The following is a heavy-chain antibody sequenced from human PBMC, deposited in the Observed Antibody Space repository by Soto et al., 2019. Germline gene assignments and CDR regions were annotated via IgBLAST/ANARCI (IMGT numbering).Heavy chain of an antibody. J-gene: IGHJ6*02. D-gene: IGHD2-2*01. V-gene: IGHV1-69*01. CDR2: IIPIFGTA. CDR1: GGTFSSYA. CDR3: SRRRAYCSSTCCYEEDGHGMDV. Sequence: QVQLVQSGAEVKKPGSSVKVSCKASGGTFSSYAISWVRQAPGQGLEWMGGIIPIFGTANYAQKFQGRVTITADESTSTAYMELSSLRSEDTAVYYCSRRRAYCSSTCCYEEDGHGMDVWGQGTTVTVSS.